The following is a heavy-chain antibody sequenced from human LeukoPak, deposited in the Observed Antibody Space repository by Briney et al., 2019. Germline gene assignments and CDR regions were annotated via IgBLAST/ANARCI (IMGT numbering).Heavy chain of an antibody. J-gene: IGHJ6*02. V-gene: IGHV4-34*01. CDR3: ARRAIAAAGTSWVSAYYYGMDV. CDR1: GGSFSGYY. CDR2: INHSGST. Sequence: PSETLSLTCAVYGGSFSGYYWSWIRQPPGKGLEWIGEINHSGSTNYNPSLKSRVTISVDTSKNLFSLKLSSVTAADTAVYYCARRAIAAAGTSWVSAYYYGMDVWGQGTTVTVSS. D-gene: IGHD6-13*01.